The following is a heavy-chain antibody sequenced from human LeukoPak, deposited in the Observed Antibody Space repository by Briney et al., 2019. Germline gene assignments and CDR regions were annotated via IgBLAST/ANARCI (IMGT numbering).Heavy chain of an antibody. V-gene: IGHV5-10-1*01. CDR1: GYRFTSYW. J-gene: IGHJ3*02. CDR2: IDPSDSYT. Sequence: KCGESLKISCKGSGYRFTSYWISWVRQMPGKGLEWMERIDPSDSYTNYSPSFQGHVTISADKSISTAYLQWSSLKASDTAMYYCARRALPPAYCGGDCFDAFDIWGQGTMVTVSS. D-gene: IGHD2-21*02. CDR3: ARRALPPAYCGGDCFDAFDI.